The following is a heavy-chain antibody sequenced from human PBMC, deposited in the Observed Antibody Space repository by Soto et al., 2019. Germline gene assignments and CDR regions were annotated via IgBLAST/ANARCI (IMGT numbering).Heavy chain of an antibody. CDR3: ARAVAGTGYFQH. V-gene: IGHV3-48*01. Sequence: EVQLVESGGGLVQPGGSLRLSCAASGFTFSSYSMNWVRQAPGKGLEWVSYISSSSSTIYYADSVKGRFTISRDNAKNSLYLQMNSLRAEDTAVYYCARAVAGTGYFQHWGPGILVTVSS. D-gene: IGHD6-19*01. CDR1: GFTFSSYS. CDR2: ISSSSSTI. J-gene: IGHJ1*01.